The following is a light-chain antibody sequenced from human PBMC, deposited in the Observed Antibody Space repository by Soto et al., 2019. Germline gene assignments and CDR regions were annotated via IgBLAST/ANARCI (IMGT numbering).Light chain of an antibody. CDR2: EVS. CDR1: SSDVGGYNY. CDR3: SSYTTSITLDV. J-gene: IGLJ1*01. V-gene: IGLV2-14*01. Sequence: QSALTQPASVSGSPGQSITISCTGNSSDVGGYNYVSWYQQHPGKAPKLMIYEVSNRPSGVSNRFSGSKSGNTASLTISGLQAEDEADYYCSSYTTSITLDVFGTGTKLTVL.